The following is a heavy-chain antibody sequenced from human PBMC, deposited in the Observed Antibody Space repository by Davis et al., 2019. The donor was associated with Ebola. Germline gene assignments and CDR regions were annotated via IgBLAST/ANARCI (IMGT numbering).Heavy chain of an antibody. J-gene: IGHJ4*02. D-gene: IGHD5-12*01. V-gene: IGHV1-46*01. CDR1: GGTFSSYA. CDR2: INPSGGST. CDR3: ARVSGYVKFDY. Sequence: ASVKVSCKASGGTFSSYAISWVRQAPGQGLEWMGIINPSGGSTSYAQKFQGRVTMTRDTSTSTVYMELSSLRSEDTAVYYCARVSGYVKFDYWGQGTLVTVSS.